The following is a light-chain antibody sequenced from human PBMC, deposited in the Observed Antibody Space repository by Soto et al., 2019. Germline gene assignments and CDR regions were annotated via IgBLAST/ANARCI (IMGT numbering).Light chain of an antibody. V-gene: IGKV3-11*01. J-gene: IGKJ2*01. CDR3: QQRSNWPRT. Sequence: EIVLTQSPATLSLSPGERATISCRASQSVSSSLGWYQQIPGKAPRLLIYDASNRATGIPARFSGSGSGTDFTLTISSLEPEDFAVYYCQQRSNWPRTFGQGTKLEIK. CDR1: QSVSSS. CDR2: DAS.